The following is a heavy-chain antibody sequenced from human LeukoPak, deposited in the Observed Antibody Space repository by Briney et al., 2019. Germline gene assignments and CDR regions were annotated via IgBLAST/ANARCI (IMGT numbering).Heavy chain of an antibody. CDR2: ISYDGSNK. CDR1: GFTFSSYA. V-gene: IGHV3-30-3*01. Sequence: GGSLRLSCAASGFTFSSYAVHWVRQAPGKGLEWEAVISYDGSNKYYADSVKGRFTISRDNSKNTLYLQVNSLRAEDTAVYYCARDRCSSTSCYPYPIPDYWGQGTLVTVSS. CDR3: ARDRCSSTSCYPYPIPDY. J-gene: IGHJ4*02. D-gene: IGHD2-2*01.